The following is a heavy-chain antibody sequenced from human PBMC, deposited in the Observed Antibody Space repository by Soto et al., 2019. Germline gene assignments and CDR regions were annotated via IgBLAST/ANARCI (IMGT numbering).Heavy chain of an antibody. J-gene: IGHJ4*02. D-gene: IGHD2-21*01. CDR3: AKDISDGDSYYFDY. Sequence: PGGSLRLSCAASGFTFSGYGMHWVRQAPGKGLEWVAVISYDGSNKYYADSVKGRFTISRDNSKNTLYLQMNSLRAEDTAVYYCAKDISDGDSYYFDYWGQGTLVTVSS. CDR1: GFTFSGYG. CDR2: ISYDGSNK. V-gene: IGHV3-30*18.